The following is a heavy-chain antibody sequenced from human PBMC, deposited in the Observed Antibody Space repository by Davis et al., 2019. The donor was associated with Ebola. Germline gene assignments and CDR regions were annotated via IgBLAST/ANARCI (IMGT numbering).Heavy chain of an antibody. CDR2: INHSGST. Sequence: TLSLTCAVYGGSFSGYYWSWIRQPPGKGLEWIGEINHSGSTNYNPSLKSRVTISVDTSKNQFSLKLSSVTAADTAVYYCARRMIPRSHNWFDPWGQGTLVTVSS. CDR3: ARRMIPRSHNWFDP. D-gene: IGHD2/OR15-2a*01. V-gene: IGHV4-34*01. J-gene: IGHJ5*02. CDR1: GGSFSGYY.